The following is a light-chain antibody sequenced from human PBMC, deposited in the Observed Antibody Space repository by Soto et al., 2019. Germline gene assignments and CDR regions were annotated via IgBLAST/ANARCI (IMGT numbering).Light chain of an antibody. V-gene: IGLV1-40*01. Sequence: QSVLTQPPSVSGAPGERVTISCTGSSPNIGAGYDVHWYQQLPGTAPKLLIYGNSNRPSGVPDRFSGSKSGTSASLAITGLQAEDEADYSCQSDDSSLSGVVFGGGTKLTVL. CDR1: SPNIGAGYD. CDR2: GNS. CDR3: QSDDSSLSGVV. J-gene: IGLJ2*01.